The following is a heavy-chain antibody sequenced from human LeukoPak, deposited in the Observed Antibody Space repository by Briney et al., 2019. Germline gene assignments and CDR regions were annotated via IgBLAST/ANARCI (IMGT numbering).Heavy chain of an antibody. CDR1: GYSFTSYC. Sequence: GESLKISCKGSGYSFTSYCIGWVRQMPGKGLEWMRIIYPGDSDTRYSPSFQGQVTISADKSISTAYLQWSSLKASDTAMYYCARRQGYSSRNFDYWGQGTLVTVSS. J-gene: IGHJ4*02. V-gene: IGHV5-51*01. CDR2: IYPGDSDT. D-gene: IGHD6-13*01. CDR3: ARRQGYSSRNFDY.